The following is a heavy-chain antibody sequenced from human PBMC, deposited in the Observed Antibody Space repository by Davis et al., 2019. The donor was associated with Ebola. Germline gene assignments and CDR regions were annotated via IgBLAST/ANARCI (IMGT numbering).Heavy chain of an antibody. V-gene: IGHV3-23*01. CDR2: ISSSGGST. CDR3: AKRTAGSQAFVDY. J-gene: IGHJ4*02. CDR1: GFTMSSYA. D-gene: IGHD1-1*01. Sequence: GGSLRLSCAASGFTMSSYAMSWVRQAPGKGLEWVSGISSSGGSTYYADSVKGRFTISRDNAKNSLYLQMNSLRAEDTAVYYCAKRTAGSQAFVDYWGQGTLVTVSS.